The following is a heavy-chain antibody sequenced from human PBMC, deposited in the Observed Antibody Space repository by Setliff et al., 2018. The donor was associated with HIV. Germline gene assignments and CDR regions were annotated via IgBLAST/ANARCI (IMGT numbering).Heavy chain of an antibody. CDR2: IYYSGST. V-gene: IGHV4-61*03. J-gene: IGHJ4*02. D-gene: IGHD1-1*01. CDR1: GDSVSSRSYY. CDR3: AQLGMVDDFDY. Sequence: PSETLSLTCTVSGDSVSSRSYYWSWIRQPPGKGLEWIGYIYYSGSTNYNTSLKSRVTISVDTSKNHFSLKLRSVTAADTAVYYCAQLGMVDDFDYWGQGTLVTVSS.